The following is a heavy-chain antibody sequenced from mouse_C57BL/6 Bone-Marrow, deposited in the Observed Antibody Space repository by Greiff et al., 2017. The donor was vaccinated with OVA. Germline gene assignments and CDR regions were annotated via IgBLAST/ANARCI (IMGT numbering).Heavy chain of an antibody. CDR1: GYTFTSYW. Sequence: VQLQQPGAELVMPGASVKLSCKASGYTFTSYWMHWVKQRPGQGLEWIGEIDPSDSYTNYNQKFKGKSTLTVDKSSSTAYMQLSSLTSEDSAVYYCARSRIGDGYFAYWGQGTLVTVSA. J-gene: IGHJ3*01. D-gene: IGHD2-3*01. V-gene: IGHV1-69*01. CDR2: IDPSDSYT. CDR3: ARSRIGDGYFAY.